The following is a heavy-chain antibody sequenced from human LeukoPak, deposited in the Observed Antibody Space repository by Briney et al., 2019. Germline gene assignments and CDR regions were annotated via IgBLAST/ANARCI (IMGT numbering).Heavy chain of an antibody. V-gene: IGHV1-2*02. D-gene: IGHD6-13*01. CDR2: INPNSGGT. CDR3: ASPSIAAAGTGFDY. CDR1: GYTFTGYY. J-gene: IGHJ4*02. Sequence: ASVKVSCKASGYTFTGYYMHWVRQAPGQGLEWMGWINPNSGGTNYAQKFQGRVTMTRDTSISTAYMELSRLRSDDTAVYYCASPSIAAAGTGFDYWGQGILVTVST.